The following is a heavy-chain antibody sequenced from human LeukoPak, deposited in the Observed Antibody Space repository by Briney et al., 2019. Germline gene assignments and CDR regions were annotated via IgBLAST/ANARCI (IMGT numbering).Heavy chain of an antibody. J-gene: IGHJ4*02. CDR3: ARHYPNHRYDTSGYYFGGFDY. CDR2: IYYSGST. D-gene: IGHD3-22*01. Sequence: SETLSLTCTVSGDSISSYYWSWIRQPPGKGLEWIGYIYYSGSTNYNPFLKSRVTISVDMSKNQFSLKLSSVTAADTAVYYCARHYPNHRYDTSGYYFGGFDYWGQGTLVTVSS. CDR1: GDSISSYY. V-gene: IGHV4-59*08.